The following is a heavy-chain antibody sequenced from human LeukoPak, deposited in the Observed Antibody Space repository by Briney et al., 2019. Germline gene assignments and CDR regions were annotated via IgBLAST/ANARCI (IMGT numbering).Heavy chain of an antibody. CDR2: IYPGGTT. CDR3: TKLKGSYGEGCFDS. V-gene: IGHV3-53*01. CDR1: GFTVSSNY. Sequence: GGSLRLSCAASGFTVSSNYMGWVRQAAGKGLEWVSVIYPGGTTFYADSVKGRFTISRDNSKNTLYLQMNSLRADDTAVYYCTKLKGSYGEGCFDSWGQGSLVTVSS. J-gene: IGHJ4*02. D-gene: IGHD3-10*01.